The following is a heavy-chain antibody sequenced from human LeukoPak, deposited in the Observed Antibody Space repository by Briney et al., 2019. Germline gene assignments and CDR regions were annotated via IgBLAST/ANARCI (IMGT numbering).Heavy chain of an antibody. V-gene: IGHV3-53*01. CDR3: ARATTVTTLRHSPHYYMDV. J-gene: IGHJ6*03. CDR2: IYSGGST. Sequence: GGSLRLSCAASGFTFSDYSMSWVRQAPGKGLEWVSVIYSGGSTYYADSVKGRFTISRDNSKNTLYLQMNSLRAEDTAVYYCARATTVTTLRHSPHYYMDVWGKGTTVTVSS. CDR1: GFTFSDYS. D-gene: IGHD4-17*01.